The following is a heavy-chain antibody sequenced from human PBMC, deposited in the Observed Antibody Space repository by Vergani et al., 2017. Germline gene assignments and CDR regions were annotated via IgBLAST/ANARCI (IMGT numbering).Heavy chain of an antibody. CDR3: ARGDYGILTGYRY. CDR2: INPSGGHT. V-gene: IGHV1-46*03. J-gene: IGHJ4*02. Sequence: QVQVVQSGAEVKKSGASVKVSCKTSGYTFSNYYMHWVRQAPGQGLEWMGIINPSGGHTNYAQKFQGRVTMTRDTSKSTVYMEQSSLRSEDTAIYYCARGDYGILTGYRYWGQGTLVTVSA. D-gene: IGHD3-9*01. CDR1: GYTFSNYY.